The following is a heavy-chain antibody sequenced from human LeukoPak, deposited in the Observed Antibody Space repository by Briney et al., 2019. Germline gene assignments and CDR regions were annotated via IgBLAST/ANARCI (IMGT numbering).Heavy chain of an antibody. J-gene: IGHJ6*03. D-gene: IGHD3-3*01. CDR3: ARDEYYDFWSGFGENYMDV. V-gene: IGHV4-4*07. CDR1: GGSFSSYY. CDR2: IYTSGST. Sequence: SETLSLTCAVYGGSFSSYYWSWIRQPAGKGLEWIGRIYTSGSTNYNPSLKSRVTMSVDTSKNQFSLKLSSVTAADTAVYYCARDEYYDFWSGFGENYMDVWGRGTTVTVSS.